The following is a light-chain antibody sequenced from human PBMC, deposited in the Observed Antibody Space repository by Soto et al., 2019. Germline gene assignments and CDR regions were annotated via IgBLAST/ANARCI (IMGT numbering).Light chain of an antibody. CDR3: QQYGSSTWT. Sequence: EIVLTQSPGTLSLSPGERATLSCRASQSVSSSYLAWYQQKPGQAPRLLIYGASSRATGIPDRFSGSGSGTDFTLTISRLEPEDFGVYYCQQYGSSTWTLGQGTKVEIK. V-gene: IGKV3-20*01. J-gene: IGKJ1*01. CDR2: GAS. CDR1: QSVSSSY.